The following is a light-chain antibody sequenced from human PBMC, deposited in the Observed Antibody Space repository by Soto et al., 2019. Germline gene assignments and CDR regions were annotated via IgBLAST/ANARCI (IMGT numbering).Light chain of an antibody. J-gene: IGKJ4*01. V-gene: IGKV1-9*01. Sequence: DIQLTQSPSFLSASVGDKITITSRASQAISSSLAWYQQNPGKAPKLLIYAASTLQSGVPSRFSGSGSGTEFTLTIGGLQPEDFATYYCQQLNSYPLTFGGGAKVEI. CDR3: QQLNSYPLT. CDR2: AAS. CDR1: QAISSS.